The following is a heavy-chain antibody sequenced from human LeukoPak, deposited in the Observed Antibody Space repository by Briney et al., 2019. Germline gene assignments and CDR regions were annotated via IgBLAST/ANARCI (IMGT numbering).Heavy chain of an antibody. Sequence: SETLSLTCTVSGGSISSINYYWDWIRQPPGKGLEWIGSIFYSGSTYYNPSLKSRVTISVDTSKNQFSLKLSSVTAADTAVYYCARGCRDGYSNYWYFDLWGRGTLVTVSS. CDR3: ARGCRDGYSNYWYFDL. V-gene: IGHV4-39*07. CDR2: IFYSGST. J-gene: IGHJ2*01. CDR1: GGSISSINYY. D-gene: IGHD5-24*01.